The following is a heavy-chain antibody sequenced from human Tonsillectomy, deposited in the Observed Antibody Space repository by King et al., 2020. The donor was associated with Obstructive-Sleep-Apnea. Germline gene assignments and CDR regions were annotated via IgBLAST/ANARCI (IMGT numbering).Heavy chain of an antibody. V-gene: IGHV3-30*18. Sequence: VQLVESGGGVVQPGRSLRLSCAASGFTFSSCGIHWVRQAPGKGLEWVAVISYDGSNKYYADSVKGRFTISRDNSKNTLYLQMNSLRAEDTAVYYCAKDSLGYCSGGSCYSFDYWGQGTLVTVSS. J-gene: IGHJ4*02. CDR2: ISYDGSNK. D-gene: IGHD2-15*01. CDR3: AKDSLGYCSGGSCYSFDY. CDR1: GFTFSSCG.